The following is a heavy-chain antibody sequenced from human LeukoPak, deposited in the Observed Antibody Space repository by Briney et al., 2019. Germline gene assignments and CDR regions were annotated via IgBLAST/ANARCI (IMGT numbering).Heavy chain of an antibody. J-gene: IGHJ4*02. D-gene: IGHD6-13*01. V-gene: IGHV4-39*01. CDR2: IYYSGST. CDR3: ARGIAAAGYPSIDY. Sequence: SETLSLTCTVSGGSISSSSYYWGWISQPPGKALAWIGSIYYSGSTYYNPSLKSRVTISVDTSKNQFSLKLSSVTAADTAVYYCARGIAAAGYPSIDYWGQGTLVTVSS. CDR1: GGSISSSSYY.